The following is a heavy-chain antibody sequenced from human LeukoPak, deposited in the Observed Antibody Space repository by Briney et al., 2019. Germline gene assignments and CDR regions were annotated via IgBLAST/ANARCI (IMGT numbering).Heavy chain of an antibody. CDR2: INPNSGGT. Sequence: ASVKVSCKACGYTFTGYYMHWVRQAPGQGLEWMGRINPNSGGTNYAQKFQGRVTMTRDTSISTAYMELSRLRSDDTAVYYCARVIGDGSLGAFDIWGQGTMVTVSS. V-gene: IGHV1-2*06. CDR3: ARVIGDGSLGAFDI. J-gene: IGHJ3*02. CDR1: GYTFTGYY. D-gene: IGHD5-24*01.